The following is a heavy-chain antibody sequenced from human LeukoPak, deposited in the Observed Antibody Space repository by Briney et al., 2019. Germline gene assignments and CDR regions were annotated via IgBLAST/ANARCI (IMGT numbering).Heavy chain of an antibody. J-gene: IGHJ6*02. CDR3: ARLSYYYASGSYSSVDV. D-gene: IGHD3-10*01. CDR1: GFTVSSNY. V-gene: IGHV3-53*01. CDR2: IYSGGST. Sequence: GGSLRLSCAASGFTVSSNYMSWVRQAPGKGLEWVSVIYSGGSTYYADSVKGRFTISRDNSKNTLYIQMNTLRAEDTAVYYCARLSYYYASGSYSSVDVWGQGTTVTVSS.